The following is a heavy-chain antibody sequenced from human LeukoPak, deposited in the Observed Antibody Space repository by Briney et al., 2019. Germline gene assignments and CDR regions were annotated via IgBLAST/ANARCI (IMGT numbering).Heavy chain of an antibody. CDR2: IFPDDSDT. J-gene: IGHJ4*02. D-gene: IGHD1-26*01. CDR3: VRRVGWSGSYYFDC. CDR1: GYSFASYW. V-gene: IGHV5-51*01. Sequence: GESLKISCKGSGYSFASYWIGWVRQLPGKGLEWMGIIFPDDSDTRYNPSFQGQVTISADKSIITAYLQWSSRKASDTALYYSVRRVGWSGSYYFDCWGQGTLVTLSS.